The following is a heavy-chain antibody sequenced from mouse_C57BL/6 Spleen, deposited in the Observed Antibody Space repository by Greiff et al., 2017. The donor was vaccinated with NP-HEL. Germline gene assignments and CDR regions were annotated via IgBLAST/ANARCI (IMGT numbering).Heavy chain of an antibody. J-gene: IGHJ2*01. CDR1: GYTFTDYE. Sequence: QVQLQQSGAELVRPGASVTLSCKASGYTFTDYEMHWVKQTPVHGLEWIGAIDPETGGTAYNQKFKGKAILTADKSSSTAYMELRSLTSEDSAVYYCTRSGIYYYGSSLLDYWGQGTTLTVSS. V-gene: IGHV1-15*01. D-gene: IGHD1-1*01. CDR3: TRSGIYYYGSSLLDY. CDR2: IDPETGGT.